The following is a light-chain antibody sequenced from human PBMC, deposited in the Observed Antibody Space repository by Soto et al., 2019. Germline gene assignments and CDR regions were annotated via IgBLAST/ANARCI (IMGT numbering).Light chain of an antibody. Sequence: EIVLTQSPATLSLSPGERATLSCRASQSVTSFLAWYQQKPGQAPRLLIYDASNRATGIPARFSGRGSGTDFTLTISSLEPEDFYCQQRINWPLTFGGGTKVEIK. CDR3: QQRINWPLT. CDR1: QSVTSF. J-gene: IGKJ4*01. CDR2: DAS. V-gene: IGKV3-11*01.